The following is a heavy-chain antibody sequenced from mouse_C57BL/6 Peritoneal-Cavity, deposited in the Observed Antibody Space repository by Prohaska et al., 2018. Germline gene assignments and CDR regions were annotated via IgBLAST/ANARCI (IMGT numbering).Heavy chain of an antibody. D-gene: IGHD1-1*01. J-gene: IGHJ1*03. CDR2: SYAGDGGT. CDR1: GYAFSSSW. CDR3: AREYYYGSSYNFDV. Sequence: KISCKASGYAFSSSWMNWMKQRPGNVVDWIGLSYAGDGGTNYNGKFKGKATLTADKSSSTAYMQLSSLTSEDSAVYFCAREYYYGSSYNFDVWGTGTTVTVSS. V-gene: IGHV1-82*01.